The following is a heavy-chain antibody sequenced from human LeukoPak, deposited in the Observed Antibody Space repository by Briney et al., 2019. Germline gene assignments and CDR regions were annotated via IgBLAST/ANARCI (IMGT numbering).Heavy chain of an antibody. CDR3: ARHFSQSRGSYNELDS. D-gene: IGHD1-26*01. Sequence: GESLKISCKASGYSFTNYWIGWVRQMPGKGLEWMGIIYPDDSDTSYSPSFQGLVTISADKSINTAYLQWSSLRASDTAMYYCARHFSQSRGSYNELDSWGQGTLVTVSS. CDR2: IYPDDSDT. V-gene: IGHV5-51*01. J-gene: IGHJ4*02. CDR1: GYSFTNYW.